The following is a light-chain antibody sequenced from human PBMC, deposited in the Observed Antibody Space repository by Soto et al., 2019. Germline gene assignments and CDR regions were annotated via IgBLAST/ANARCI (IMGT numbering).Light chain of an antibody. Sequence: QLVLTQSPSASASLGASVKLTCTLSSGHSSYAIAWHQQQPEKGPRYLMKVNSDGSHSKGDGIPDRFSGSSSGAERYLTISSRQSEDEADYYCQTWGTGPAVFGGGTQLTVL. CDR2: VNSDGSH. J-gene: IGLJ7*01. V-gene: IGLV4-69*01. CDR3: QTWGTGPAV. CDR1: SGHSSYA.